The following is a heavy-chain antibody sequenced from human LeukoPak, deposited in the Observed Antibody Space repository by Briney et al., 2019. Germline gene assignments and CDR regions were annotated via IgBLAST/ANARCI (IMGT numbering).Heavy chain of an antibody. Sequence: ASVKVSCKVSGYTLTELSMHWVRQAPGKGLEWMGGFDPEDGETIYAQKFQGRVTMTEDTSTDTAYMELSSLRSEDTAVYYCARFWRGYCSSTSCYGFDPWGQGTLVTVSS. V-gene: IGHV1-24*01. D-gene: IGHD2-2*01. CDR2: FDPEDGET. CDR3: ARFWRGYCSSTSCYGFDP. CDR1: GYTLTELS. J-gene: IGHJ5*02.